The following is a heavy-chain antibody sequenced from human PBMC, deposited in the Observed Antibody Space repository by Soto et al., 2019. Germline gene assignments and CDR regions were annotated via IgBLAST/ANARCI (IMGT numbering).Heavy chain of an antibody. CDR1: GFTFSSYG. CDR2: ISYDGSNK. Sequence: PGGSLRLSCAASGFTFSSYGMHWVRQAPGKGLEWVAVISYDGSNKYYADSVKGRFTISRDNSKNTLYLQMNSLRAEDTAVYYCAKDQSKYYDFWSGYYTRYYYYGMDVWGQGTTVTVSS. D-gene: IGHD3-3*01. J-gene: IGHJ6*02. CDR3: AKDQSKYYDFWSGYYTRYYYYGMDV. V-gene: IGHV3-30*18.